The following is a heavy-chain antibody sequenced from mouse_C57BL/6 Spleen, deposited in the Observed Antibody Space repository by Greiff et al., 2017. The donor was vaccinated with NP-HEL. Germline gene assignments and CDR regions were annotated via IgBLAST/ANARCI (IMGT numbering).Heavy chain of an antibody. CDR3: ARHYYGSSYYAMDY. CDR2: INPSNGGT. V-gene: IGHV1-53*01. CDR1: GYTFTSYW. Sequence: QVHVKQPGTELVKPGASVKLSCKASGYTFTSYWMHWVKQRPGQGLEWIGNINPSNGGTNYNEKFKSKATLTVDKSSSAAYMQLSSLTSEDSAVYYCARHYYGSSYYAMDYWGQGTSVTVSS. J-gene: IGHJ4*01. D-gene: IGHD1-1*01.